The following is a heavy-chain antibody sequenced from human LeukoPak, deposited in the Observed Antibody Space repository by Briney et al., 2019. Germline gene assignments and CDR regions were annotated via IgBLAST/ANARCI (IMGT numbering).Heavy chain of an antibody. D-gene: IGHD2-15*01. Sequence: ASVKLSCKASGGTFSSYAISWVRQAPGQGLEWMGGIIPIFGTANYAQKFQGRVTITADESTSTAYMELSSLRSEDTAVYYRARDIAPSPQYAYYFDYWGQGTLVTVSS. CDR1: GGTFSSYA. V-gene: IGHV1-69*13. CDR3: ARDIAPSPQYAYYFDY. J-gene: IGHJ4*02. CDR2: IIPIFGTA.